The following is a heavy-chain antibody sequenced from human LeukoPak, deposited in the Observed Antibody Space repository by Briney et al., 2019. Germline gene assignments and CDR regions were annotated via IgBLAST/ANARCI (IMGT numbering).Heavy chain of an antibody. CDR2: ISGYSGKT. CDR1: GYLFTTYG. CDR3: ARVYNTYYDFWSGHIYYMDV. J-gene: IGHJ6*03. V-gene: IGHV1-18*01. D-gene: IGHD3-3*01. Sequence: ASVKVSCKTSGYLFTTYGISWVRQAPGQRLEWMGWISGYSGKTNYAQKLQDRVTMTTDTSTSTAYMELRSLRSDDTAVYYCARVYNTYYDFWSGHIYYMDVWGKGTTVTVSS.